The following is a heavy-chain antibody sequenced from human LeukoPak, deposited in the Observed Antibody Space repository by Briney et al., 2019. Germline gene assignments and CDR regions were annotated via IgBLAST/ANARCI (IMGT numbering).Heavy chain of an antibody. J-gene: IGHJ6*03. V-gene: IGHV4-59*01. CDR1: GGSISSYY. CDR3: ARASIFGVAPYYMGV. CDR2: IYYSGST. Sequence: SETLSLTCTVSGGSISSYYWSWIRQPPGKGLEWIGYIYYSGSTNYNPSLKSRVTISVDTSKNQFSLKLSSVTAADTAVYYCARASIFGVAPYYMGVWGKGTTVTVSS. D-gene: IGHD3-3*01.